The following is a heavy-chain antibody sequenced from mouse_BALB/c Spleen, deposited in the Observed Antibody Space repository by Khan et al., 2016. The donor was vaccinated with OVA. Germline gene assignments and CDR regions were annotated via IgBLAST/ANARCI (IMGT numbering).Heavy chain of an antibody. CDR1: GDSITSGF. D-gene: IGHD1-3*01. CDR3: ARSTYKYAFAY. Sequence: EVQLQESGPSLVQPPQTLSLTCSVTGDSITSGFWSWVRKFPGNKLEYMGYMIYSGYTYYNPSLKGRFSITRHTSKNQYYLQLNSVTTEDTATYXCARSTYKYAFAYWGQGALVTVSA. V-gene: IGHV3-8*02. CDR2: MIYSGYT. J-gene: IGHJ3*01.